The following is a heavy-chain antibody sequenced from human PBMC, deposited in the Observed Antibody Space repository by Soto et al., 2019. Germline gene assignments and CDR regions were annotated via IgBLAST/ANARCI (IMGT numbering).Heavy chain of an antibody. CDR3: ARDRATMVRGVIGYYCYYGMDV. D-gene: IGHD3-10*01. Sequence: PGGSLRLSCAASGFTFGIYAMSWVRQAPGKGLEWVSSISGSGGSIYYAHSVKGRFTISRDKTKNTLDLQMNSLRAEDTAVYYCARDRATMVRGVIGYYCYYGMDVWGQGTTVTVSS. J-gene: IGHJ6*02. V-gene: IGHV3-23*01. CDR2: ISGSGGSI. CDR1: GFTFGIYA.